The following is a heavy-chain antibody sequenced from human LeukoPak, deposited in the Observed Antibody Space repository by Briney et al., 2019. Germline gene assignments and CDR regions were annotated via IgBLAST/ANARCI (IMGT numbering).Heavy chain of an antibody. J-gene: IGHJ4*02. D-gene: IGHD5-18*01. Sequence: GGSLRLSCAASGFTFSSYAMSWVRPAPGKGLEWVSAISGSGGSTYYVGSVKGRFTISRDNSKNALYLQMNSLRAEDTAVYYCAKGRYSYADYWGQGTLVTVSS. CDR2: ISGSGGST. CDR1: GFTFSSYA. V-gene: IGHV3-23*01. CDR3: AKGRYSYADY.